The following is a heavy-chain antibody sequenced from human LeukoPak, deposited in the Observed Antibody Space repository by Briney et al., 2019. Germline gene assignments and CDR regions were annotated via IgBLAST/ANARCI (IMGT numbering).Heavy chain of an antibody. V-gene: IGHV3-21*01. Sequence: GGSLRLSCAASGFTFSSYTMNWVRQAPGRGLEWVSCISSSSTYMLYADSAKGRFTISRDNAKNSLYLQMNSLRAEDTAVYYCARRSRAYCGGDCNIRVNAFDIWGQGTMVTVSS. CDR3: ARRSRAYCGGDCNIRVNAFDI. D-gene: IGHD2-21*02. CDR1: GFTFSSYT. J-gene: IGHJ3*02. CDR2: ISSSSTYM.